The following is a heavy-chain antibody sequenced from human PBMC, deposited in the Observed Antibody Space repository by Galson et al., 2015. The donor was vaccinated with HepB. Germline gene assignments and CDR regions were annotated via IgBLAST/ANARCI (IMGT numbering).Heavy chain of an antibody. D-gene: IGHD1-26*01. V-gene: IGHV3-9*01. CDR3: AKDPRGRDGPGGIHYFDY. J-gene: IGHJ4*02. CDR2: ITSSGDII. Sequence: SLRLSCAASGFTFRDYDMHWVRQVPGKGLEWVSGITSSGDIIAYADSVKGRFTISRDNAKNSLYLQMNSLRPGDTALYYCAKDPRGRDGPGGIHYFDYWGQGTLVTVSS. CDR1: GFTFRDYD.